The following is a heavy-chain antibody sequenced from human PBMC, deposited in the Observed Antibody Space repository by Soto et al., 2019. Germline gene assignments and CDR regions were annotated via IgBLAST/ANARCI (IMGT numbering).Heavy chain of an antibody. J-gene: IGHJ3*02. Sequence: SETLSLTCAVYGGSFSGYYWSWIRQPPGKGLQWIGEISHSGSPNYNPSLKSRVTISVDTSKNQFSLTLGSVTAADTAVYYCATYQEICSRANCYGAFDIWGQGTMVTV. CDR3: ATYQEICSRANCYGAFDI. D-gene: IGHD2-2*01. V-gene: IGHV4-34*01. CDR1: GGSFSGYY. CDR2: ISHSGSP.